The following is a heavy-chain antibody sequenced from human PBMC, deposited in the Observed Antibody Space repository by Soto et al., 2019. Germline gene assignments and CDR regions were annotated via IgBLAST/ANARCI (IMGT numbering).Heavy chain of an antibody. V-gene: IGHV3-23*01. J-gene: IGHJ4*02. CDR2: ISGSGGST. Sequence: GGSLRLSCAAVGFTFSTYAMTWVRQAPGKGLEWVSLISGSGGSTYYADSVKGRFTLSRDNSKNTLFLQMNRLRAEDTAVYYCAKTIEGATNFDYWGQGTLVTVSS. CDR1: GFTFSTYA. D-gene: IGHD1-26*01. CDR3: AKTIEGATNFDY.